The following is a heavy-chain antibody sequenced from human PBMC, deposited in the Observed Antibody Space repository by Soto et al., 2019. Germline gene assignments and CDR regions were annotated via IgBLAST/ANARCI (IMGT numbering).Heavy chain of an antibody. CDR2: IIPMFGTA. V-gene: IGHV1-69*12. Sequence: QVQLVQSGAEVKKPGSSVKVSCKASAATFSSYAISWVRQAPGQGLEWMGGIIPMFGTADYAQKFQGRVTITADESTSTAYMELSSLRSEDTAVYYCASHYYDSSGYNYYCGMDVWVQGATVTVSS. CDR1: AATFSSYA. J-gene: IGHJ6*02. D-gene: IGHD3-22*01. CDR3: ASHYYDSSGYNYYCGMDV.